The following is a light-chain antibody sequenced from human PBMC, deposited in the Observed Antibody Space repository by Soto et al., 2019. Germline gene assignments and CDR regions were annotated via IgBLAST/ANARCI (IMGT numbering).Light chain of an antibody. CDR2: EVS. V-gene: IGLV2-8*01. CDR1: SSDVGGYNY. Sequence: QSVLTQPPSASGSPGQSVTISCTGTSSDVGGYNYVSWYQQHPGKAPKLMIYEVSKRPSGVPDRFSGCKSGNTASLTVSGLQAEDEADYYCSSYAGSNNFEVFGGGTKLTVL. CDR3: SSYAGSNNFEV. J-gene: IGLJ2*01.